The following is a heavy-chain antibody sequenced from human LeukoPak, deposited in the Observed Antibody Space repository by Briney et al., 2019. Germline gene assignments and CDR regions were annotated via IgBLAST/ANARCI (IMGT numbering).Heavy chain of an antibody. J-gene: IGHJ4*02. CDR2: ISSNGGST. Sequence: YFSAISSNGGSTYHAASVKGRFTISRDNSKNTLYLQMSSLRAEDTAVYYRVKDWDTVTFDYWGQGTLVTVSS. D-gene: IGHD4-17*01. CDR3: VKDWDTVTFDY. V-gene: IGHV3-64D*06.